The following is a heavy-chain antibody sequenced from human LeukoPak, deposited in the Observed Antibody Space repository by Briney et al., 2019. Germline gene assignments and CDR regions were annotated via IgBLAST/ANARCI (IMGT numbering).Heavy chain of an antibody. V-gene: IGHV1-18*01. CDR3: ARSGCSAGSCYSQTVKFDS. J-gene: IGHJ4*02. CDR1: GYTFTNYG. Sequence: ASVKVSCKASGYTFTNYGISWVRQAPGQGLEWMAWISAYNGNTDYAQKFQGRVTVTADTSTSTAYMELRSMRSDDTAVYYCARSGCSAGSCYSQTVKFDSWGQGTLVTVSS. D-gene: IGHD2-15*01. CDR2: ISAYNGNT.